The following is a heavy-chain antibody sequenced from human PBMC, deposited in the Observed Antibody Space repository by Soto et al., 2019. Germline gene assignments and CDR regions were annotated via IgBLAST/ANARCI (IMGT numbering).Heavy chain of an antibody. CDR2: ISYDGSNK. J-gene: IGHJ4*02. CDR1: GFTFSSYA. Sequence: GGSLRLSCAASGFTFSSYAMHWVRQAPGKGLEWVAVISYDGSNKYYADSVKGRFTISRDNSKNTLYLQMNSLRAEDTAVYYCARAVKVEMATIDYWGQGTLVTVSS. CDR3: ARAVKVEMATIDY. D-gene: IGHD5-12*01. V-gene: IGHV3-30-3*01.